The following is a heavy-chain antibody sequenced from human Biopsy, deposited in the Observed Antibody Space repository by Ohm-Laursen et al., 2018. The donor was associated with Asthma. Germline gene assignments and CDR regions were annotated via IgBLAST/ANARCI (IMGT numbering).Heavy chain of an antibody. J-gene: IGHJ5*02. Sequence: SLRLSCTASGFTFGNFWMSWGRQTPGKGLEWVATINGDGSQKSYVDSVTGRFTISRDNSKNSLHLEMNSLRAEDTAVYYCARVRKDYYDSSGLSGGWFDPWGQGTLVTVSS. CDR3: ARVRKDYYDSSGLSGGWFDP. V-gene: IGHV3-7*01. CDR1: GFTFGNFW. CDR2: INGDGSQK. D-gene: IGHD3-22*01.